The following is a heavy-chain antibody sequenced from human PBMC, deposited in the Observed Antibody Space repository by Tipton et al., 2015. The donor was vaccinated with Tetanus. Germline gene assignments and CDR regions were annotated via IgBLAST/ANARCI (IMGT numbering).Heavy chain of an antibody. J-gene: IGHJ3*02. CDR3: ARLGGVAGTGNRAFDI. Sequence: VQLVQSGAEVKKPGESLKISWKGSGYSFTSYWIGWVRQMPGKGLEWIAIIYPRDSDTRYSPSFQGRVTISADKSISTAYLQWSSLKASDPAMYYCARLGGVAGTGNRAFDIWGQGTMVTVSS. V-gene: IGHV5-51*01. CDR1: GYSFTSYW. CDR2: IYPRDSDT. D-gene: IGHD6-19*01.